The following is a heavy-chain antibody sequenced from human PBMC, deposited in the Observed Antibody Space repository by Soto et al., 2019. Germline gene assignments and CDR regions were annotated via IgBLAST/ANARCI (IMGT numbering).Heavy chain of an antibody. CDR3: AKGAGGELWSNWFDP. V-gene: IGHV3-23*01. Sequence: EVQLLESGGGLVQPGGSLRLSCAASGFIFSSYAMSWVRQAPGKGLEWVSSISGSGGSTYNADSVKGRFTISRDNSKNTRYLQMNSLRAEDTAVYHCAKGAGGELWSNWFDPWGQGTLVTVSS. D-gene: IGHD3-10*01. CDR2: ISGSGGST. CDR1: GFIFSSYA. J-gene: IGHJ5*02.